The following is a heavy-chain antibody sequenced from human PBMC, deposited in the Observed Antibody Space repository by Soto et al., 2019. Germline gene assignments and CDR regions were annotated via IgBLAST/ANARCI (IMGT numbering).Heavy chain of an antibody. J-gene: IGHJ4*02. Sequence: QVQLQESGPGLVKPSETLSLTCSVSGGSVTSGSYYWSWIRQPPGKGLEWIGYIYSSGGTSYNPSHKSRVTISVDTSKNQFSRKLTSVTAADTAVYYCARDGDGYNNWGQGTMVTVSS. CDR2: IYSSGGT. CDR1: GGSVTSGSYY. V-gene: IGHV4-61*01. CDR3: ARDGDGYNN. D-gene: IGHD5-12*01.